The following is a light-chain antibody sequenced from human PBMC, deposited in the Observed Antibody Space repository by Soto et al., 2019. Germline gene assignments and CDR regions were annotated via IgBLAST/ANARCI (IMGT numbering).Light chain of an antibody. CDR2: DVS. J-gene: IGLJ2*01. Sequence: QSALTQPASLSGSPGQSITISCTGTSSDVGGYNYVSWYQQHPGKASKLMIYDVSNRPSGVSNRFSGSKSGNTASLTISGLQAEDEADYYCSSYTSSSTLVFGGGTKVTVL. CDR1: SSDVGGYNY. CDR3: SSYTSSSTLV. V-gene: IGLV2-14*01.